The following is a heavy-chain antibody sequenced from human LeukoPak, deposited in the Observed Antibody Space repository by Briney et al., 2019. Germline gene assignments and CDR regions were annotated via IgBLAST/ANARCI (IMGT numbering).Heavy chain of an antibody. Sequence: GGSLRLSCAASGFTFSSYAMSWVRQAPGKGLEWVSAISGSGGSTYYADSVKGRFTISRDNSKNTLYLQMNSLRAEDTAVYYCAKDGQYCSSTSCYYPWGQGTLVTVSS. J-gene: IGHJ5*02. CDR1: GFTFSSYA. CDR2: ISGSGGST. CDR3: AKDGQYCSSTSCYYP. V-gene: IGHV3-23*01. D-gene: IGHD2-2*01.